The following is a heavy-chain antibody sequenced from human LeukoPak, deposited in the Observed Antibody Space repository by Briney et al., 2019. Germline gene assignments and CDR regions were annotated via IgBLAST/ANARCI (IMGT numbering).Heavy chain of an antibody. Sequence: SETLSLTCAVYGASFSGYYWSWIRQPPGKGLEWIGEINHSGSTNYNPSLKSRVTISVDTSKNQFSLKLSSVTAADTAVYYCARVVRGVLHYYYYYMDVWGKGTTVTVSS. D-gene: IGHD3-10*01. CDR3: ARVVRGVLHYYYYYMDV. J-gene: IGHJ6*03. V-gene: IGHV4-34*01. CDR2: INHSGST. CDR1: GASFSGYY.